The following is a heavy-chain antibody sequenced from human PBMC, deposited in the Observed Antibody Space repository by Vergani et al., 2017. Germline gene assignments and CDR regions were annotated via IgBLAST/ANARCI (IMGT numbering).Heavy chain of an antibody. Sequence: EVQLVESGGGLVQPGRSLRLSCAASGFTFDDYAMHWVRQAPGKGLEWVSGISWNSGSIGYADSVKGRFTISRDNAKNSLYLQMNSLRAEDTAFYYCAKSFYGSGWCLDYWGQGTLVTVSS. CDR2: ISWNSGSI. J-gene: IGHJ4*02. V-gene: IGHV3-9*01. D-gene: IGHD6-19*01. CDR1: GFTFDDYA. CDR3: AKSFYGSGWCLDY.